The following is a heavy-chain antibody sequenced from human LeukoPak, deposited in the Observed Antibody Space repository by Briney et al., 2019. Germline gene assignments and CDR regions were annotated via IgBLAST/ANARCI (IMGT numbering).Heavy chain of an antibody. Sequence: SETLSLTCAVYGGSFSGYYWSWIRQPPGKGLEWIGEINHSGSTNYNPSLKSRVTISVDTSKNQFSLKLSSVTAADTAVYYCARGRRVVVPAALLHWDYYHGMDVWGQGTTVTVSS. V-gene: IGHV4-34*01. CDR1: GGSFSGYY. D-gene: IGHD2-2*01. CDR3: ARGRRVVVPAALLHWDYYHGMDV. CDR2: INHSGST. J-gene: IGHJ6*02.